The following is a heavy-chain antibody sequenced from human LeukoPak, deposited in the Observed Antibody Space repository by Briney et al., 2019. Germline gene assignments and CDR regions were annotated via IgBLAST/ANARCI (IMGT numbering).Heavy chain of an antibody. CDR1: GYTFTGYW. Sequence: ASVKVSRKAFGYTFTGYWMHWVRQAPGQGPEWMRVISPSGGSTIYAQKFKGRVTLTRDMSTSTDYLELSSLRSEDTAVYYCARDNSVRDEAWWFNPWGQGTLVTVSS. J-gene: IGHJ5*02. D-gene: IGHD5-24*01. CDR2: ISPSGGST. V-gene: IGHV1-46*01. CDR3: ARDNSVRDEAWWFNP.